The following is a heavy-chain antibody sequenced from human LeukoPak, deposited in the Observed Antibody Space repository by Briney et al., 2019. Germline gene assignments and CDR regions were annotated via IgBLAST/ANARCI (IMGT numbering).Heavy chain of an antibody. D-gene: IGHD1-26*01. CDR3: ARESFSGSYAADDAFDI. Sequence: ASVKVSCKASGYRFNSYGISWVRQAPGQGFEWMGWISAYNGNTKYAQKLQGRVTMTTDTSTSTAYMEVRSLRSDDTAVYYCARESFSGSYAADDAFDIWGQGTMVTVSS. J-gene: IGHJ3*02. CDR1: GYRFNSYG. V-gene: IGHV1-18*01. CDR2: ISAYNGNT.